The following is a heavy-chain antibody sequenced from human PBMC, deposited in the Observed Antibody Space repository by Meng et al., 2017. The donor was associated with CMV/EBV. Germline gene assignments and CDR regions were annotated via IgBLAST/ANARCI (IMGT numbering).Heavy chain of an antibody. J-gene: IGHJ4*02. CDR1: GFTFSSYA. Sequence: GESLKISYAASGFTFSSYAMHWVRQAPGKGLEWVAVISYDGSNKYYADSVKGRFTISRDNSTTTLYLQMNSLRAEDTAVYYCARVGWTGTTGGYWGQGTLVTVSS. CDR3: ARVGWTGTTGGY. V-gene: IGHV3-30*04. CDR2: ISYDGSNK. D-gene: IGHD1-1*01.